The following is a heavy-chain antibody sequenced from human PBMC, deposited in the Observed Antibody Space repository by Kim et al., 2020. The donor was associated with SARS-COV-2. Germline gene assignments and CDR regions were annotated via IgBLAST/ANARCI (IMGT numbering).Heavy chain of an antibody. V-gene: IGHV3-15*01. CDR3: TTALVPTHSSSWYPSDY. J-gene: IGHJ4*02. CDR1: GFTFSNAW. Sequence: GGSLRLSCAASGFTFSNAWMSWVRQAPGKGLEWVGRIKSKTDGGTTDYAAPVKGRFTISRDDSKNTLYLQMNSLKTEDTAVYYCTTALVPTHSSSWYPSDYWGQGTLVTVSS. CDR2: IKSKTDGGTT. D-gene: IGHD6-13*01.